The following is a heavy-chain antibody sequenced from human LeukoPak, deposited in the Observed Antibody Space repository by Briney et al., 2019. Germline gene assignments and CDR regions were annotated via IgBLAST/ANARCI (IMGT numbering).Heavy chain of an antibody. CDR1: GFTFSSYA. V-gene: IGHV3-23*01. D-gene: IGHD3-10*01. J-gene: IGHJ4*02. Sequence: PGGSLRLSCSASGFTFSSYAMSWVRQAPGKGLEWVSAISGSGGSTYYADSVKGRFTISRDNSKNTLYLQMNSLRAEDTAVYYCAKDLARGWFGDQGLDYWGQGTLVTVSS. CDR2: ISGSGGST. CDR3: AKDLARGWFGDQGLDY.